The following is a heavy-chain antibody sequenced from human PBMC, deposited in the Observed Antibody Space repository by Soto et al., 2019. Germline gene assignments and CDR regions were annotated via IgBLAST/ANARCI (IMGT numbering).Heavy chain of an antibody. Sequence: PSETLSLTCTVSGDSISGYYWSWIRQPPGKGLEWIGFVSYSGSTNYNPSLKSRVTISVDTSKNQFSLRLSSVTAADTAVYYCARVQVHLPRYIDYWGQGTLVT. V-gene: IGHV4-59*01. CDR1: GDSISGYY. CDR2: VSYSGST. CDR3: ARVQVHLPRYIDY. J-gene: IGHJ4*02. D-gene: IGHD1-1*01.